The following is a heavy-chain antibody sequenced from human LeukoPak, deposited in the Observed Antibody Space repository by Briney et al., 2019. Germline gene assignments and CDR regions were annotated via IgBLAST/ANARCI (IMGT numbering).Heavy chain of an antibody. CDR2: ISGSGGTT. CDR1: GFTFYSYA. J-gene: IGHJ3*02. D-gene: IGHD5-18*01. V-gene: IGHV3-23*01. Sequence: GGYLRLSCAASGFTFYSYAMTWVRQAPGKGLEWVSSISGSGGTTYYAGPVKGRFTISRDDSKSTVYLHMKNLRTEDAATYYCAKGALRGYSAPGVFDIWGRGTIVTVS. CDR3: AKGALRGYSAPGVFDI.